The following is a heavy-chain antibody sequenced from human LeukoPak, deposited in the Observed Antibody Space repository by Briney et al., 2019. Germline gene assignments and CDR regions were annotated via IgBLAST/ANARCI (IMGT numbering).Heavy chain of an antibody. CDR2: IYNSGNT. D-gene: IGHD6-19*01. V-gene: IGHV4-59*01. Sequence: SSETLSLTCNVSGDSISNYYWSWIRQPPGKGLEWIGYIYNSGNTNYNPSPKSRVTISEDTSKNQFSLKLSSVTAADTAVYYCARTVHYSSGWSPTYYFDYWGQGTLVTVSS. J-gene: IGHJ4*02. CDR3: ARTVHYSSGWSPTYYFDY. CDR1: GDSISNYY.